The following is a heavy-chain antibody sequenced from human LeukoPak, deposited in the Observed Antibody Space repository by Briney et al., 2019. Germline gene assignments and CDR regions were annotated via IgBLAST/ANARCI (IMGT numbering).Heavy chain of an antibody. J-gene: IGHJ6*03. CDR1: GFTFDDYA. CDR3: AKPNSSTSPYYMDV. CDR2: ISGSGGST. D-gene: IGHD2-2*01. V-gene: IGHV3-23*01. Sequence: GGSLRLSCAASGFTFDDYAMSWVRQAPGKGLEWVSAISGSGGSTYYADSVKGRFTISRDNSKNTLYLQMNSLRAEDMAVYYCAKPNSSTSPYYMDVWGKGTTVTVSS.